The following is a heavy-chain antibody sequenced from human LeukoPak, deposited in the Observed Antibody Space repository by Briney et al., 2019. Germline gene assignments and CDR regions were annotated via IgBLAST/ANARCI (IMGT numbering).Heavy chain of an antibody. V-gene: IGHV4-59*01. CDR3: ARDGLGFSGYSSSWYSPYYYYGMDV. D-gene: IGHD6-13*01. J-gene: IGHJ6*02. CDR2: IYYSGST. CDR1: GGSLSSYY. Sequence: SETLSLTCTVSGGSLSSYYWSWIRQPPGKGLEWIGYIYYSGSTNYNPSLKSRVTISVDTSKNQFSLKLSSVTAADTAVYYCARDGLGFSGYSSSWYSPYYYYGMDVWGQGTTVTVSS.